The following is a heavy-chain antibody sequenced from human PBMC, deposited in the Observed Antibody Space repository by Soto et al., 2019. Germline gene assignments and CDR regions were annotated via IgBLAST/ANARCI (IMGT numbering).Heavy chain of an antibody. CDR3: ARHSGYGPQIDY. Sequence: PSETLSLTCSVSGGSISSSGYYWGWIRQPPGKGLEWIGTIYYSGSTYYNPSLKSRVTISVDTSKNQFSLKLSSVTAADTAVYYCARHSGYGPQIDYWGQGTLVTVS. CDR2: IYYSGST. CDR1: GGSISSSGYY. D-gene: IGHD5-12*01. J-gene: IGHJ4*02. V-gene: IGHV4-39*01.